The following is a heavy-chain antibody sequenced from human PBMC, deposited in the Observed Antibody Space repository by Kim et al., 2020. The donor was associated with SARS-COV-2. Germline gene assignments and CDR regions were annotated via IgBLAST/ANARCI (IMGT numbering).Heavy chain of an antibody. J-gene: IGHJ4*02. V-gene: IGHV3-11*03. Sequence: GGSLRLSCAASGFTFNDYYMTWIRQAPGKGLEWISYISSSGSYTKYADSVKGRFTISRDNAKNSLYLQMNSLRAEDTAVYYCARVASGSTARYYFDYWGQRTLVTVSS. CDR2: ISSSGSYT. CDR3: ARVASGSTARYYFDY. CDR1: GFTFNDYY. D-gene: IGHD2-15*01.